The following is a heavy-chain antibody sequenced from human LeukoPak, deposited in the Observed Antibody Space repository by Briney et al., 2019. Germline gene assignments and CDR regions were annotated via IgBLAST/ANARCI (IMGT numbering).Heavy chain of an antibody. D-gene: IGHD6-13*01. CDR3: ARVGAAAGPYYFDY. V-gene: IGHV1-3*01. CDR2: IDAGNGNT. Sequence: GASVKVSCKASGYTFTNYAMHWVRQAPGQRLEWMGWIDAGNGNTKYSRKFQGRVTITRDTSASTAYLELSSLRSEDTAVYYCARVGAAAGPYYFDYWGQGTLVTVSS. J-gene: IGHJ4*02. CDR1: GYTFTNYA.